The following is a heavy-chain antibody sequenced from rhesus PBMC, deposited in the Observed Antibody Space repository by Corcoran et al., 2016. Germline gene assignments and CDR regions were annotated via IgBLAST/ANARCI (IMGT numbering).Heavy chain of an antibody. CDR3: ARGPIWTGYSLDWYVDL. D-gene: IGHD3-3*01. J-gene: IGHJ2*01. CDR2: VSGNRGGK. CDR1: GGSFSGYY. Sequence: QVQLQESGPGLVKPSETLSLTCAVSGGSFSGYYWAWIRHPPGKGLDWIGSVSGNRGGKDENPTLKRRGTMSTDTSKNQCSLKLSSVTAADTAVYYCARGPIWTGYSLDWYVDLGGPGTPITVPS. V-gene: IGHV4-165*01.